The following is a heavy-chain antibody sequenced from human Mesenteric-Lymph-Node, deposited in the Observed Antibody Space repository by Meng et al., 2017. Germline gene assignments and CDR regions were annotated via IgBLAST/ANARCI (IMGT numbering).Heavy chain of an antibody. J-gene: IGHJ6*02. Sequence: SLKISCAASGFTFDDYAMHWVRQAPGKGLEWVSGISWNSGSIGYADSVKGRFTISRDNAKNSLYLQMNSLRAEDTAVYYCARDQVQWYYGSGSSFFYYYYGMDVWGQGTTVTVSS. CDR2: ISWNSGSI. V-gene: IGHV3-9*01. CDR3: ARDQVQWYYGSGSSFFYYYYGMDV. D-gene: IGHD3-10*01. CDR1: GFTFDDYA.